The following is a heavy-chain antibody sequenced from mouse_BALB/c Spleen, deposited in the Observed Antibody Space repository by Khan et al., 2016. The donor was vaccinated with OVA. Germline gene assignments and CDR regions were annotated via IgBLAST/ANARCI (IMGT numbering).Heavy chain of an antibody. Sequence: VQLQESGPGLVAPSQSLSIRCTVSGLSLTNYGVSWVRQPPGKGLEWLGVIWGDGGTNYHSVLKSRLSISKDNSKSQVFVKLNSLQTDDTATYYCSIIYYGYDWFAYWGQGTLVTVSA. CDR3: SIIYYGYDWFAY. CDR2: IWGDGGT. V-gene: IGHV2-3*01. J-gene: IGHJ3*01. CDR1: GLSLTNYG. D-gene: IGHD2-2*01.